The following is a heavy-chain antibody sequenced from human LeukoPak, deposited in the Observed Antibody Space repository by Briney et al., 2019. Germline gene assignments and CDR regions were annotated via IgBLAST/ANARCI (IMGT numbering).Heavy chain of an antibody. CDR3: ARHVRGYSGYPYYFDY. CDR1: AGSISSSDYY. V-gene: IGHV4-39*01. CDR2: IYYSGST. J-gene: IGHJ4*02. D-gene: IGHD5-12*01. Sequence: HSETLSLTGTISAGSISSSDYYWGWIRQPPGKGLEWIGTIYYSGSTHYNPSLKSRVTISVDTSKRQFSLRLSSVTAADTAVYYCARHVRGYSGYPYYFDYWGQGTQVTVSS.